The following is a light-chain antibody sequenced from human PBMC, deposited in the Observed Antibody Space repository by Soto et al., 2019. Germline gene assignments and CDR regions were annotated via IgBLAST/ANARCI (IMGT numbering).Light chain of an antibody. CDR2: GAS. Sequence: EIVLTQSPGTLSLSPGERATLSCRSSQSLTSSYLAWYQQKPGQAPRLLIYGASSRATGIPDRFTGSGSGTDFTLTISRLEPEDFAVYYCQQRSNWPRTFGQGTKVDIK. CDR3: QQRSNWPRT. J-gene: IGKJ1*01. CDR1: QSLTSSY. V-gene: IGKV3D-20*02.